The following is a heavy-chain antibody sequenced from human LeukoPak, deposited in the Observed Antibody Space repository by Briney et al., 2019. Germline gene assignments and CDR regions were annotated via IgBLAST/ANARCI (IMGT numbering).Heavy chain of an antibody. CDR3: AKVMWFYDSSGYYYGRYFDY. Sequence: GGSLRLSCAASGFTFSSYAMSWVRQAPGKGLEWVSAISGSGGSTYYADSVKGRFTISRDNSKNTLYLQTNSLRAEDTAVYYCAKVMWFYDSSGYYYGRYFDYWGQGTLVTVSS. J-gene: IGHJ4*02. V-gene: IGHV3-23*01. D-gene: IGHD3-22*01. CDR2: ISGSGGST. CDR1: GFTFSSYA.